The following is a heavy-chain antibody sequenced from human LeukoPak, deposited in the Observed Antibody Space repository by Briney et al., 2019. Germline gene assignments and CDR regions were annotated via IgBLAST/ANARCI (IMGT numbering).Heavy chain of an antibody. CDR2: IYQSGIT. CDR3: ARDPRPRGGWFYFDY. Sequence: SETLSLTCGVSGDSISSGNYWNWVRPPPGKGLEGIGDIYQSGITNYNPSLKSRVTMSVDKSKNEFSLKLDSVTAADTAVYYCARDPRPRGGWFYFDYWGQGILVTVSS. D-gene: IGHD6-19*01. J-gene: IGHJ4*02. CDR1: GDSISSGNY. V-gene: IGHV4-4*02.